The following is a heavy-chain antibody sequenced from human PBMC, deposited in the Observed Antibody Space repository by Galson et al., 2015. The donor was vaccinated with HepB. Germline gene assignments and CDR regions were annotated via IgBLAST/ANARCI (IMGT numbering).Heavy chain of an antibody. V-gene: IGHV7-4-1*02. CDR2: INTNTGTP. CDR1: GYTFTSYV. D-gene: IGHD6-19*01. CDR3: ARVTSIYDFSSRACSYYYYGMDV. J-gene: IGHJ6*02. Sequence: SVKVSCKASGYTFTSYVINWVRQAPGQGLEWMGGINTNTGTPTYAQGFTGRFVFSLDTSVSTAYLQISSLKTEDTAVYYCARVTSIYDFSSRACSYYYYGMDVWGQGTTVAVSS.